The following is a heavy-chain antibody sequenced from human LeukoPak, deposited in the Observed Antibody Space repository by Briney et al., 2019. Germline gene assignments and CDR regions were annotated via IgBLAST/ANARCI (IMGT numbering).Heavy chain of an antibody. J-gene: IGHJ4*02. CDR2: ISGSGGST. V-gene: IGHV3-23*01. Sequence: GGSLRLSCAASGFTFSSYAMSWVRQAPGKGLEWVSAISGSGGSTYYADSVKGRSTISRDNSKNTLYLQMNSLRAEDTAVYYCAKALRFLEWLLCPFDYWGQGTLVTVSS. CDR3: AKALRFLEWLLCPFDY. CDR1: GFTFSSYA. D-gene: IGHD3-3*01.